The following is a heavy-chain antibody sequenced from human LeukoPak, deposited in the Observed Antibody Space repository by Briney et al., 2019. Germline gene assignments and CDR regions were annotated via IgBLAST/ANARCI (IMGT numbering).Heavy chain of an antibody. V-gene: IGHV4-34*01. Sequence: SETLPLTCAVYGGSFSGYYWSWIRQPPGKGLEWIGEINHSGSTNYNPSLKSRVTISVETSKNQFSLKLSSVTAADTAVYYCARGRGWFGELRKRWFDPWGQGTLVTVSS. CDR2: INHSGST. J-gene: IGHJ5*02. D-gene: IGHD3-10*01. CDR1: GGSFSGYY. CDR3: ARGRGWFGELRKRWFDP.